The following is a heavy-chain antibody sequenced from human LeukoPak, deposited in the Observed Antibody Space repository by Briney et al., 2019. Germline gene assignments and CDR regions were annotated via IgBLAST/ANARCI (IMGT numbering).Heavy chain of an antibody. J-gene: IGHJ6*03. Sequence: SETLSLTCTVSGGSISSYYWSWIRQPAGKGLEWIGRIYTSGSTNYNPSLKSRVTMSVDTSKNQFSLKLSSVTAADTAVYYCARGYSSSWYVDYYYYMDVWGKGTTVTVSS. V-gene: IGHV4-4*07. CDR1: GGSISSYY. D-gene: IGHD6-13*01. CDR3: ARGYSSSWYVDYYYYMDV. CDR2: IYTSGST.